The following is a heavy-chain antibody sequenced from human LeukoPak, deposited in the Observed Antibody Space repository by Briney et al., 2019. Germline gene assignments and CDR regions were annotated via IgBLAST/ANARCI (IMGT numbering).Heavy chain of an antibody. Sequence: GGSLRLSCAASGFTFSDYSMNWVRQAPGKGLEWVSSTSRSSRHVYYAGSVKGRFTISRDNAKNSLYLQMNSLRAEDMAVYFCVRDLMGSGSTTAYLHHWGQGTLVTVSS. D-gene: IGHD1-1*01. CDR1: GFTFSDYS. J-gene: IGHJ1*01. CDR3: VRDLMGSGSTTAYLHH. V-gene: IGHV3-21*01. CDR2: TSRSSRHV.